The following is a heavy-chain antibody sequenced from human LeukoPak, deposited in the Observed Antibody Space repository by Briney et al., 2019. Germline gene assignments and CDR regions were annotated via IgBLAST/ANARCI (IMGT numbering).Heavy chain of an antibody. CDR2: ISFDGSHK. CDR1: RFTFSACG. J-gene: IGHJ4*02. V-gene: IGHV3-30*18. CDR3: AKGTAVDRQYFEN. Sequence: PGGSLRLSCAASRFTFSACGMHWVRQAPGKGLEWVAAISFDGSHKYCADSVKGRFTISRDNSMNTLYLQMNSLRAEDTAVYYCAKGTAVDRQYFENWGQGTLVTVSS. D-gene: IGHD1-1*01.